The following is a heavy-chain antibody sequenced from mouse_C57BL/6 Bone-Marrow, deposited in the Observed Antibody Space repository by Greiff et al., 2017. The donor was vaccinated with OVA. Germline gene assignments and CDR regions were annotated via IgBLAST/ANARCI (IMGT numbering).Heavy chain of an antibody. Sequence: EVKLMESGGDLVKPGGSLKLSCAASGFTFSSYGMSWVRQTPDKRLEWVATISSGGSYTYYPDSVKGRFTISRDNAKNTLYLQMSSLKSEDTAMYYCARYYGSSYPYYFDYWGQGTTLTVSS. CDR3: ARYYGSSYPYYFDY. J-gene: IGHJ2*01. CDR2: ISSGGSYT. D-gene: IGHD1-1*01. V-gene: IGHV5-6*01. CDR1: GFTFSSYG.